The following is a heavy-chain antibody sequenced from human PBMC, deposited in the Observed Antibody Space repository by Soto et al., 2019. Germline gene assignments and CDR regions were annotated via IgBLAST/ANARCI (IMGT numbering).Heavy chain of an antibody. Sequence: QVQLVQSGAEVKKPGSSVKVSCKASGGTFSSYAISWVRQAPGQGLEWMGGIIPIFGTANYAQKFQGRVTITAHESTSTAYMELSSLRSEDTAVYSCARERFLALGGGMDVWGQGSTVTVSS. CDR2: IIPIFGTA. V-gene: IGHV1-69*12. J-gene: IGHJ6*02. D-gene: IGHD3-3*01. CDR3: ARERFLALGGGMDV. CDR1: GGTFSSYA.